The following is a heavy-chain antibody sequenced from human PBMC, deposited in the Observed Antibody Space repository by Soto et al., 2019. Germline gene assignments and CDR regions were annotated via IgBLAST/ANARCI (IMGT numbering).Heavy chain of an antibody. V-gene: IGHV4-59*11. CDR3: ARRYGASFDY. D-gene: IGHD4-17*01. J-gene: IGHJ4*02. Sequence: PSETLSLTCTVSGGSLSPHYWSWIRQPPGKALEWIGYIYYSGTTKSNPSLESRIAMSVDTSRNQFSLKLSSVTAADAAVYYCARRYGASFDYWGQGTLVTVSS. CDR2: IYYSGTT. CDR1: GGSLSPHY.